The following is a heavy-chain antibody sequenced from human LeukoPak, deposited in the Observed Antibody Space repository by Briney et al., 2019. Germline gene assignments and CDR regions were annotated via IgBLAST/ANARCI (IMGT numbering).Heavy chain of an antibody. CDR1: GFTFSNYY. CDR2: VSSSGSII. Sequence: GGSLRLSCAASGFTFSNYYMSWIRQAPGKGLEWVSYVSSSGSIISYADSVKGRFTISRDNAKNSLYLQMNSLRAEDTAVYYCAREKGTVFDYWGQGALVTISS. CDR3: AREKGTVFDY. V-gene: IGHV3-11*04. J-gene: IGHJ4*02. D-gene: IGHD4-17*01.